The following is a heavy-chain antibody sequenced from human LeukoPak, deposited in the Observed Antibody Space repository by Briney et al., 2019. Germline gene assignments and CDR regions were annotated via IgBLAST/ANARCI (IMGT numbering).Heavy chain of an antibody. J-gene: IGHJ4*02. CDR2: INPNSGGT. Sequence: ASVKVSCKVSGYRLSELSMHWVRQAPGQGLEWMGWINPNSGGTNYAQKFQGRVTMTRDTSISTAYMELSRLRSDDTAVYYCYFDFWSGSDYWGQGTLVTVSS. CDR1: GYRLSELS. CDR3: YFDFWSGSDY. V-gene: IGHV1-2*02. D-gene: IGHD3-3*01.